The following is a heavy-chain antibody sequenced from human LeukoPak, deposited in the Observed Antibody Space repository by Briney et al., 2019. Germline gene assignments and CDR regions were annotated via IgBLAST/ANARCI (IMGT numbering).Heavy chain of an antibody. D-gene: IGHD3-9*01. CDR2: VYYSGST. V-gene: IGHV4-59*01. J-gene: IGHJ4*02. Sequence: SGTLSLTCTVSGGSISSYYWSWIRQPPGKGLEWIGYVYYSGSTISNPSLKSRVTISIDTSKTQFSLKLSSVTAADTAVYYCAGRSLTAYHFGYWGRGTLVTVSS. CDR3: AGRSLTAYHFGY. CDR1: GGSISSYY.